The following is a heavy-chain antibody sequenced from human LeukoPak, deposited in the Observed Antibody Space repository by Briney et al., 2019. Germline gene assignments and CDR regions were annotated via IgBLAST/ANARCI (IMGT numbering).Heavy chain of an antibody. J-gene: IGHJ4*02. CDR3: AKDRPAWGPPGIAAAGPRLGY. Sequence: PGRSLRLSCTASGFTFGDYAMSWVRQAPGKGLEWVSAISGSGGSTYYADSVKGRFTISRDNSKNTLYLQMNSLRAEDTAVYYCAKDRPAWGPPGIAAAGPRLGYWGQGTLVTVSS. CDR1: GFTFGDYA. V-gene: IGHV3-23*01. D-gene: IGHD6-13*01. CDR2: ISGSGGST.